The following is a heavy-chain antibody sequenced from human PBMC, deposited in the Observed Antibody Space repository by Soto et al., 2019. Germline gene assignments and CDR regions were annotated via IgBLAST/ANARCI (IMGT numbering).Heavy chain of an antibody. Sequence: VSAGIPRRCCKILSRLPPGKGLEWIGYIYYSGSTNYNPSLKSRVTISVDTSKNQFSLKLSSVTAADTAVYYCASDLAAAGWFDPWGQGTLVTVS. CDR2: IYYSGST. V-gene: IGHV4-59*01. J-gene: IGHJ5*02. D-gene: IGHD6-13*01. CDR1: AGIPRRCC. CDR3: ASDLAAAGWFDP.